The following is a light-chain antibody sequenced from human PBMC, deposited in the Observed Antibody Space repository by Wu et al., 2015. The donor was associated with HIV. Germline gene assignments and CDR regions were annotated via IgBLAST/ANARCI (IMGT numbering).Light chain of an antibody. CDR1: HSILHGW. CDR3: QQYGASPIT. Sequence: EIVLEQSPGTVSLAVGDRVVFSCRASHSILHGWIAWYQLRPGQAPRLLMYEAYKRAPGTPDRFLGSGSGTEFTLTIDRLEPEDFAIYFCQQYGASPITFGQGTRLEI. CDR2: EAY. V-gene: IGKV3-20*01. J-gene: IGKJ5*01.